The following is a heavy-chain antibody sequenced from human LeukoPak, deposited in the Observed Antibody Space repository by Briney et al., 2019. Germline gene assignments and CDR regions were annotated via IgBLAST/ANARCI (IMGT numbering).Heavy chain of an antibody. CDR1: GGSVSGYY. CDR2: IYHTGHT. D-gene: IGHD2/OR15-2a*01. V-gene: IGHV4-59*08. CDR3: TRHPSMSPFDY. Sequence: SETLSLTCTVSGGSVSGYYWSWIRQPPGGGLEWIGYIYHTGHTHYNASLKGRVTMSMDTSQSQISLRMSSMTAADTAVYYCTRHPSMSPFDYWGQGTLVTVSS. J-gene: IGHJ4*02.